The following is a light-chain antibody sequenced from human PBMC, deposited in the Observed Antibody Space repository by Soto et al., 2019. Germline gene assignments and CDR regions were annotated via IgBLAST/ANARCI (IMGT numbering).Light chain of an antibody. CDR1: SSDVGSYNL. J-gene: IGLJ2*01. Sequence: QSALTQPASVSGSPGQSITISCTGTSSDVGSYNLVSWYQQHPGKAPKLMIYEVSNRPSGVSNRFSGSKSGNTATLTISGLHDEDEADYYCCSSGGSPRVVVGGGTKLAVL. CDR3: CSSGGSPRVV. V-gene: IGLV2-23*02. CDR2: EVS.